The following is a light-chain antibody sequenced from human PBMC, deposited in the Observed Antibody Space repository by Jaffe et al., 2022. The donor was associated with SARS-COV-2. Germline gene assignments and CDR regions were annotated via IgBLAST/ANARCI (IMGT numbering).Light chain of an antibody. CDR2: YDT. Sequence: SYVLSQPPSVSVAPGKTARLSCEGNNIGSKSVYWYQQKPGQAPILVIYYDTNRPSGIPERFSGSNSGNTATLTISRVEAGDEADYYCQVWDSSSDHRVFGGGTKLTVL. CDR3: QVWDSSSDHRV. CDR1: NIGSKS. V-gene: IGLV3-21*04. J-gene: IGLJ3*02.